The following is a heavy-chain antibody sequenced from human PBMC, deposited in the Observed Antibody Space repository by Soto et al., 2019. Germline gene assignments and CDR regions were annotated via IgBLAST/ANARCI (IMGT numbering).Heavy chain of an antibody. V-gene: IGHV4-30-2*01. J-gene: IGHJ4*02. Sequence: QMQLQESGSGLVKPSQTLSLTCAVSGGSISSGCYSWRSIRQPPGKVVECIGYIYHSGSTYYDPSLKSRVTISVDRSKNQLSLKLSSVPAADTAVYYCARGTTTVTTFDYWGQGTLVTVSS. CDR1: GGSISSGCYS. CDR3: ARGTTTVTTFDY. CDR2: IYHSGST. D-gene: IGHD4-17*01.